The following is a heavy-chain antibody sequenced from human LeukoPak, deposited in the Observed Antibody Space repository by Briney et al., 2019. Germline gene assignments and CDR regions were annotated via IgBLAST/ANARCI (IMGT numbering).Heavy chain of an antibody. CDR2: IYYSGST. J-gene: IGHJ4*02. CDR1: GGSISSYY. D-gene: IGHD3-10*01. V-gene: IGHV4-59*01. CDR3: AREGASYGLGSYDY. Sequence: PSETLSLTCTVSGGSISSYYWSWMRQPPGKGLEWIGYIYYSGSTNYNPSLKSRVTISVDTSKNQFSLKLSSVTAADTAVYYCAREGASYGLGSYDYWGQGTLVTVSS.